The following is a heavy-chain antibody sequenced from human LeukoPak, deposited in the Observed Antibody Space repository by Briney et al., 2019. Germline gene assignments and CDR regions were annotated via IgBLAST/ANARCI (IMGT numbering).Heavy chain of an antibody. V-gene: IGHV2-5*02. J-gene: IGHJ4*02. D-gene: IGHD3-22*01. CDR3: AHRYYDRGKNYFDY. CDR2: IYWADVK. CDR1: GFSLTTSAAD. Sequence: GPRQMHPTQTLTLTCTFSGFSLTTSAADVRWIRQPPGQALECLAHIYWADVKRSSSSLRSRLTITKDPSKNQVVLTMTNMDPVDTATYYCAHRYYDRGKNYFDYWGQGTLVTVSS.